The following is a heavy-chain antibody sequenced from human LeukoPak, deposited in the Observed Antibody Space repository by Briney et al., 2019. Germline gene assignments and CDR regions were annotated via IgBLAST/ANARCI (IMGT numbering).Heavy chain of an antibody. J-gene: IGHJ6*04. V-gene: IGHV3-21*01. CDR2: ISSSSSYI. D-gene: IGHD3-9*01. CDR3: ARGSLYYDILTGYYELGLDV. CDR1: GFTFSSYS. Sequence: GGSLRLSCAASGFTFSSYSMNWVRQAPGKGLEWVSSISSSSSYIYYADSVKGRFTISRDNAKNSLYLQMNSLRAEDTAVYYCARGSLYYDILTGYYELGLDVWSKGTTVTVSS.